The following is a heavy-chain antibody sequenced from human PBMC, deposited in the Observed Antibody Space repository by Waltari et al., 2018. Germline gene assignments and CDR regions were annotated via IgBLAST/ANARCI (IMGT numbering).Heavy chain of an antibody. CDR2: IKQDGSEK. Sequence: EVQLVASGGGLVQHGGSLRLSCAASGFPFSNYWMNWVRQAPGKGLEWVANIKQDGSEKKYVDSVKGRFTISRDNAKNSLYLQMSSLRAEDTALYYCARITRNSPPDYWGQGTLVTVSS. CDR3: ARITRNSPPDY. V-gene: IGHV3-7*04. D-gene: IGHD1-20*01. J-gene: IGHJ4*02. CDR1: GFPFSNYW.